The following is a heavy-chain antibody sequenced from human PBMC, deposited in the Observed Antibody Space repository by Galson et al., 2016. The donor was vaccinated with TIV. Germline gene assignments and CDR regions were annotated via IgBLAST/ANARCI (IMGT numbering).Heavy chain of an antibody. CDR1: GFTFRNYT. J-gene: IGHJ5*02. V-gene: IGHV3-21*01. Sequence: SLRLSFATSGFTFRNYTMNWVRQAPGKRLELVSSISTKSTHIYYADSVRGRFIVSRDNAKNALFLQMDNLRAADTPLYYCARGTKQSLDLLFTSWGQGSLVTVSS. CDR3: ARGTKQSLDLLFTS. CDR2: ISTKSTHI. D-gene: IGHD3-3*01.